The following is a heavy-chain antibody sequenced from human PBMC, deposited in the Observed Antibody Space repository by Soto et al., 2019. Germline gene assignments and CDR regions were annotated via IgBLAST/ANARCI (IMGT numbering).Heavy chain of an antibody. CDR2: LSGSDGKT. CDR3: ARWSFLDH. Sequence: EVQLLESGGRLVHPGGSLRLSCATSGFSFSSFVMSWVRQAPGKGLEWVSSLSGSDGKTYYADSVKGRFSMSTDTSKSTLYLEMNSLRAEDTAVYYCARWSFLDHWGQGTRVTVS. CDR1: GFSFSSFV. V-gene: IGHV3-23*01. D-gene: IGHD1-26*01. J-gene: IGHJ4*02.